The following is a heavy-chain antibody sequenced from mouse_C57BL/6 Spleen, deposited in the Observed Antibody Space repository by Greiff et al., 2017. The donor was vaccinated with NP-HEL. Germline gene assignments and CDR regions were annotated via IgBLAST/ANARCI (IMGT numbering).Heavy chain of an antibody. V-gene: IGHV1-55*01. CDR3: ARLLWGSQWVFAY. J-gene: IGHJ3*01. Sequence: QVQLQQPGAELVKPGASVKMSCKASGYTFTSYWITWVKQRPGQGLEWIGDIYPGSGSTNYNEKFKSKATLTVDTSSSTAYMQLSSLTSEDAAVYYFARLLWGSQWVFAYWGQGTLVTVSS. CDR2: IYPGSGST. D-gene: IGHD1-1*02. CDR1: GYTFTSYW.